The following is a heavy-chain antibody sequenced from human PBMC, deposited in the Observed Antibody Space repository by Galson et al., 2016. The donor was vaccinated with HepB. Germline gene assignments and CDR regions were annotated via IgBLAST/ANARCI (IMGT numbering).Heavy chain of an antibody. CDR1: GFTFSSYG. J-gene: IGHJ6*03. V-gene: IGHV3-33*01. Sequence: SLRLSCAASGFTFSSYGMHWVRQAPGKGLEWVAVIWYDGSNKYYADSVKGRFTISRDNSKNTLYLQMNSLRAEDTAVYYCARGGCSSTSCCRGRYYYYYYMDDRGNGSTVTVAS. D-gene: IGHD2-2*01. CDR2: IWYDGSNK. CDR3: ARGGCSSTSCCRGRYYYYYYMDD.